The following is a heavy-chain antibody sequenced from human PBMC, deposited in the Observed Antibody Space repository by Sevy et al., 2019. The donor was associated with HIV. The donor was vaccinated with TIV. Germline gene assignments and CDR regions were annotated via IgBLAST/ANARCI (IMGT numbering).Heavy chain of an antibody. J-gene: IGHJ4*02. CDR1: GFSITSYW. Sequence: GGSLRLSCAASGFSITSYWMDWVRQGPGKGLEWVANIKSDGNEKYYVNSVKGRFTISRDNAMNAVFLQMDSLTVEDTGVYYCARDRDADDGGNPLDSWGQGTLVTVSS. D-gene: IGHD4-17*01. V-gene: IGHV3-7*01. CDR3: ARDRDADDGGNPLDS. CDR2: IKSDGNEK.